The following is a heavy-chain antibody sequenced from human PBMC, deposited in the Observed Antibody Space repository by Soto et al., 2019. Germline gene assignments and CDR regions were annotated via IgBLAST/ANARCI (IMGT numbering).Heavy chain of an antibody. CDR2: IDHSGIT. D-gene: IGHD1-26*01. Sequence: PXETLSLTCSVSGSSFSGFYWSWIRQSPGKGLDWIGEIDHSGITNHNTALKSRATMSVDTSKNQFSLKLRSVTAADTAVYYCARGVSVTLAVQGGAPDKNYFDYWSQGTLVTVSS. CDR3: ARGVSVTLAVQGGAPDKNYFDY. J-gene: IGHJ4*02. CDR1: GSSFSGFY. V-gene: IGHV4-34*04.